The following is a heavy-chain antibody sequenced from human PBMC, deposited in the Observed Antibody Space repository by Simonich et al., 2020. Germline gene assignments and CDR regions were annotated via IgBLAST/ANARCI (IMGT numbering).Heavy chain of an antibody. D-gene: IGHD3-10*01. V-gene: IGHV3-7*01. CDR1: GFTFSSYW. CDR3: ARDREVYGSGSYYNY. Sequence: EVQLVESGGGLVQPGGSLRLSCAASGFTFSSYWRSGVRQAPGKGLEWEANRKQDGSEKYYVDSVKGRFTISRDNAKNSLYLQMNSLRAEDTAVYYCARDREVYGSGSYYNYWGQGTLVTVSS. J-gene: IGHJ4*02. CDR2: RKQDGSEK.